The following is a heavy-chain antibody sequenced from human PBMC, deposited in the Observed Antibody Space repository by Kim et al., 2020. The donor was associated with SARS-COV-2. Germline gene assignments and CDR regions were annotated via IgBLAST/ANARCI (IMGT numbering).Heavy chain of an antibody. D-gene: IGHD6-19*01. V-gene: IGHV3-49*04. CDR2: IRSKAYGGTT. CDR3: TRLDSSGWYGY. CDR1: GFTFGDYA. J-gene: IGHJ4*02. Sequence: GGSLRLSCTASGFTFGDYAMSWVRQAPGKGLEWVGFIRSKAYGGTTEYAASVKGRFTISRDDSKSIAYLQMNSLKTEDTAVYYCTRLDSSGWYGYWGQGTLVTVSS.